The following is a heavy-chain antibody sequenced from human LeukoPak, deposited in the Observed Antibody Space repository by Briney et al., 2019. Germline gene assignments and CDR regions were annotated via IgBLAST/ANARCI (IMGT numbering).Heavy chain of an antibody. V-gene: IGHV4-59*01. Sequence: SETLSLTCTVSGGSISSYYWSWIRQPPGKGLEWVGYIYYSGSTNYNPSLKSRGTISVDTSKNQFSLKLSSVTAADAAVYYCARGSSMVRRVIHFDYWGQGTLVTVSS. J-gene: IGHJ4*02. D-gene: IGHD3-10*01. CDR1: GGSISSYY. CDR3: ARGSSMVRRVIHFDY. CDR2: IYYSGST.